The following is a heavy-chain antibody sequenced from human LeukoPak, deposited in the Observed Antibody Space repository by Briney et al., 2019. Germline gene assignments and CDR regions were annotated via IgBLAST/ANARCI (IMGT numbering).Heavy chain of an antibody. CDR1: GFTFSSYG. CDR2: IRYDGSNK. Sequence: GGSLRLSCAASGFTFSSYGMHWVRQAPGKGLEWVAFIRYDGSNKYYADSVKGRFTISRDNSKNTLYLQMNSLRAEDTAVYYCAKDSHSRRGIVVVPAAIREGDAFDIWGQGTMVTVSS. J-gene: IGHJ3*02. CDR3: AKDSHSRRGIVVVPAAIREGDAFDI. V-gene: IGHV3-30*02. D-gene: IGHD2-2*02.